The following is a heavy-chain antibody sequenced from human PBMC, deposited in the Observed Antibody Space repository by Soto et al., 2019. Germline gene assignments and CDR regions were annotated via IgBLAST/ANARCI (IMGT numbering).Heavy chain of an antibody. CDR1: GFSLSDYE. CDR3: ARAPPARIVRRLPSDLGTDL. Sequence: GGSLRLSCAASGFSLSDYEMNWVRRAPGKGLEWVSYSSSSGNTIYYADSVQGRFTISRDNAKNSLYLQMNRLRAEPTAVYYCARAPPARIVRRLPSDLGTDLWGQGTTVTVSS. V-gene: IGHV3-48*03. CDR2: SSSSGNTI. J-gene: IGHJ6*02. D-gene: IGHD3-22*01.